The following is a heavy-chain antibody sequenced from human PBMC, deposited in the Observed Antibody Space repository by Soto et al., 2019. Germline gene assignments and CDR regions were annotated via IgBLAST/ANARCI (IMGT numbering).Heavy chain of an antibody. CDR3: ARVYVDYGDYAYYYYMDV. V-gene: IGHV4-59*01. Sequence: PSENLSLTCTVSGGSISSYYWSWIRQPPGKGLEWIGYIYYSGSTNYNPSLKSRVTISVDTSKNQFSLKLSSVTAADTAVYYCARVYVDYGDYAYYYYMDVWGKGTTVTVSS. J-gene: IGHJ6*03. D-gene: IGHD4-17*01. CDR1: GGSISSYY. CDR2: IYYSGST.